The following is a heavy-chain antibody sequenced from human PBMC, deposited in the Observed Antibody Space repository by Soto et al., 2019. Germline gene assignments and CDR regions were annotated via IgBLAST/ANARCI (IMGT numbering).Heavy chain of an antibody. V-gene: IGHV3-72*01. D-gene: IGHD4-17*01. J-gene: IGHJ4*02. Sequence: EVQLVESGGGLVQPGGSLRLSCAASGFTLRDHYMDWVRQAPGKGLEWVGRTRNKANGYTTEYAASVKGRFTISRDDSKNSLYLQMNSLITEDTAVYYCAREPQLTSVTVFDYWGQGTPVTVSS. CDR1: GFTLRDHY. CDR2: TRNKANGYTT. CDR3: AREPQLTSVTVFDY.